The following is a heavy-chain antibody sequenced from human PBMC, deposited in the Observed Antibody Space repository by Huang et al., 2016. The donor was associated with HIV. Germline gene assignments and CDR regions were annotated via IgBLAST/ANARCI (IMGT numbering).Heavy chain of an antibody. V-gene: IGHV3-48*04. Sequence: EVQLVESGGGLVQPGTSLRLSCAASGFTFGDFNMNWVRQAQVKGREWISYSSSSSNAKRYADAVKGRFTISRDNARNSLYLQLKSLRVEDTAVYYCARESCSGGTCYLFDFWGQGVLVTVSS. CDR1: GFTFGDFN. CDR2: SSSSSNAK. D-gene: IGHD2-15*01. CDR3: ARESCSGGTCYLFDF. J-gene: IGHJ4*02.